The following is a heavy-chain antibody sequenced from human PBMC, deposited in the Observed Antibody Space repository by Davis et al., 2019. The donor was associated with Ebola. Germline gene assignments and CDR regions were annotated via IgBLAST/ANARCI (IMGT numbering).Heavy chain of an antibody. J-gene: IGHJ4*02. Sequence: ASVKVSCKASGYTFPNYGVSWVRQAPGQGLEWMGLINPSIGNTSLAQKFQGRVTLTRDTSTSTVHMDLNSLKSEDTAIYYCASGEFVDFWGQGTLVTVSS. CDR1: GYTFPNYG. CDR3: ASGEFVDF. D-gene: IGHD3-10*01. V-gene: IGHV1-46*01. CDR2: INPSIGNT.